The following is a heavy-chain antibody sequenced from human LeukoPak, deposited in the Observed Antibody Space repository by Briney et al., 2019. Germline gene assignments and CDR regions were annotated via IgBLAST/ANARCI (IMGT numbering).Heavy chain of an antibody. CDR1: GLTFSSYA. Sequence: PGGSLRLSCAASGLTFSSYAMSWVRQAPGKGLEWVSAISGSGGSTYYADSVKGRFTISRDNSKNTLYLQMNSLRAEDTAVYYCAGYCSSTSCYAFDYWGQGTLVTVSS. J-gene: IGHJ4*02. V-gene: IGHV3-23*01. CDR2: ISGSGGST. CDR3: AGYCSSTSCYAFDY. D-gene: IGHD2-2*01.